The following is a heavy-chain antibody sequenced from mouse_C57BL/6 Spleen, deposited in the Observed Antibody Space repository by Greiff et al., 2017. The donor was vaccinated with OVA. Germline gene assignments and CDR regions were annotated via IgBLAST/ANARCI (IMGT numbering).Heavy chain of an antibody. CDR2: IWSGGST. V-gene: IGHV2-2*01. D-gene: IGHD1-1*01. CDR1: GFSLTSYG. J-gene: IGHJ1*03. Sequence: QVHVKQSGPGLVQPSQSLSITCTVSGFSLTSYGVHWVRQSPGKGLEWLGVIWSGGSTDYNAAFISRLSISKDNSKSQVFFKMNSLQADDTAIYYCARDYYGSSYAYWYFDVWGTGTTVTVSS. CDR3: ARDYYGSSYAYWYFDV.